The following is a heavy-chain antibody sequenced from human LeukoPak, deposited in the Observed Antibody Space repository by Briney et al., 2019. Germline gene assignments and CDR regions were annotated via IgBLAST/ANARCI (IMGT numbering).Heavy chain of an antibody. Sequence: GGSLRLSCAASGFTFSNYAMHWVRQAPGKGLEWVAVISYDGSNKYYADSVKGRFTISRDNSKNTLYLQMNSLRAEDTAVYYCGRGGGGGYFDILTGDYYYYGMDVWGQGTTVTVSS. D-gene: IGHD3-9*01. CDR2: ISYDGSNK. J-gene: IGHJ6*02. V-gene: IGHV3-30*04. CDR3: GRGGGGGYFDILTGDYYYYGMDV. CDR1: GFTFSNYA.